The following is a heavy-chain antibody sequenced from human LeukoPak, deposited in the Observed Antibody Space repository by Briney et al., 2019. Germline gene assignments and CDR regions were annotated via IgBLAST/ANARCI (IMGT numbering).Heavy chain of an antibody. Sequence: ASETLSLTCTVSGGSISSGGYYWSWIRQHPGKGLEWIGYIYYSGSTYYNPSLKSRVTISVDRSKNQFSLKLSSVTAADTAVYYCARSNYYGSGSYVITWFDPWGQGTLVTVSS. V-gene: IGHV4-31*03. J-gene: IGHJ5*02. CDR2: IYYSGST. D-gene: IGHD3-10*01. CDR1: GGSISSGGYY. CDR3: ARSNYYGSGSYVITWFDP.